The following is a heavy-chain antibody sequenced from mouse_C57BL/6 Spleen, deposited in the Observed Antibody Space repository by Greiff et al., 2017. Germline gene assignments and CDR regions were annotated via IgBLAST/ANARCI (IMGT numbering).Heavy chain of an antibody. CDR3: ARHGYDGDFDY. D-gene: IGHD2-2*01. CDR1: GFTFSDYG. V-gene: IGHV5-17*01. CDR2: ISSGSSTI. Sequence: EVQLQQSGGGLVTPGGSLKLSCAASGFTFSDYGLHWVRQAPVKVLEWVAYISSGSSTIYYADTVKGRFTISRDNAKNTLFLQMTSLRAEDTAMYYCARHGYDGDFDYWGQGTTLTGSS. J-gene: IGHJ2*01.